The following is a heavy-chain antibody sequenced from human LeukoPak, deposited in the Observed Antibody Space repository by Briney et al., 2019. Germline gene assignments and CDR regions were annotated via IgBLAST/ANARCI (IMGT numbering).Heavy chain of an antibody. D-gene: IGHD4-23*01. CDR3: ARVLEGGNFEAYFDS. V-gene: IGHV3-11*01. J-gene: IGHJ4*02. Sequence: GGSLRLSCAASGSTFSDYYMSWIRQAPGKGLEWVSYIRSSGSTMFYADSVKGRFTISRDNAKNSLYLQMNSLRADDTAVYYCARVLEGGNFEAYFDSWGQGTLVTVSS. CDR1: GSTFSDYY. CDR2: IRSSGSTM.